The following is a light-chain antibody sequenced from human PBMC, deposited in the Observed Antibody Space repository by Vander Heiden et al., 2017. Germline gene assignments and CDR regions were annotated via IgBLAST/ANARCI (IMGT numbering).Light chain of an antibody. CDR2: EVS. Sequence: QSALTQPASVSGSPGQSISISCTGTSSDVGGYSFVSWYQQHPGKAPRRMRYEVSDRPSGVSNRFSGSKLGNTASLTISGLQPEDEAEYECSSSTTTSALGLCGGGTKVTV. CDR1: SSDVGGYSF. CDR3: SSSTTTSALGL. V-gene: IGLV2-14*01. J-gene: IGLJ2*01.